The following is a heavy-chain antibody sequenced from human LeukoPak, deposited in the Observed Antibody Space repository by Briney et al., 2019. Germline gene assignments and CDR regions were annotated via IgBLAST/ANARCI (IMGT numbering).Heavy chain of an antibody. Sequence: KASETLSLTCAVYGGSFSGYYWSWIRQPPGKGLEWIGEINHSGSTNYNPSLKSRVTISVDTSKNQFSLKLSSVTAADTAVYYCARWITMVRGVVYNWFDPWGQGTLVTVSS. D-gene: IGHD3-10*01. CDR3: ARWITMVRGVVYNWFDP. V-gene: IGHV4-34*01. CDR2: INHSGST. CDR1: GGSFSGYY. J-gene: IGHJ5*02.